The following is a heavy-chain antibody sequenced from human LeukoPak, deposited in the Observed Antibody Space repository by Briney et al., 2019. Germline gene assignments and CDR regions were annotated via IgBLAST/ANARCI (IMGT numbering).Heavy chain of an antibody. Sequence: GGSLRLSCAASGFTFSSYSMNWVRQAPGKGLEWVSYISSSSSTIYYADSVKGRFTISRDNAKNSLYLQMNSLRAEDTAVYYCARDQQRITMIVVVTTDAFDIWGQGTMVTVSS. D-gene: IGHD3-22*01. CDR1: GFTFSSYS. V-gene: IGHV3-48*01. CDR3: ARDQQRITMIVVVTTDAFDI. J-gene: IGHJ3*02. CDR2: ISSSSSTI.